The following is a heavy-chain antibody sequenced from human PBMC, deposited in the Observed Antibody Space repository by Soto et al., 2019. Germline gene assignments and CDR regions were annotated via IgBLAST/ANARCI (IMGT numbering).Heavy chain of an antibody. V-gene: IGHV4-39*01. CDR2: IYYSGST. CDR3: ARREDDILTGYYQSWFDP. CDR1: GGSISSSSYY. D-gene: IGHD3-9*01. J-gene: IGHJ5*02. Sequence: QLQLQESGPGLVKPSETLSLTCTVSGGSISSSSYYWGWIRQPPGKGLEWIGSIYYSGSTYYNPSLKRRVTISVDTSKNQFSLKLSSVTAADTAVYYCARREDDILTGYYQSWFDPWGQGTLVTVSS.